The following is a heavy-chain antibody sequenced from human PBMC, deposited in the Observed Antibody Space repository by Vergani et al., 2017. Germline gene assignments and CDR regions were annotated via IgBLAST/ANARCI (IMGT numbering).Heavy chain of an antibody. V-gene: IGHV1-46*01. CDR3: ARAGSSTMPRNWFDP. CDR1: GYTFTSYY. D-gene: IGHD2-2*01. J-gene: IGHJ5*02. Sequence: QVQLVQSGAEVKKPGASVKVSCKASGYTFTSYYMHWVRQAPGQGLEWMGIINPSGGSTSYAQQFQGRVTMTRDTSTSTVYMELSSLRSEDTAVYYCARAGSSTMPRNWFDPWGQGTLVTVSS. CDR2: INPSGGST.